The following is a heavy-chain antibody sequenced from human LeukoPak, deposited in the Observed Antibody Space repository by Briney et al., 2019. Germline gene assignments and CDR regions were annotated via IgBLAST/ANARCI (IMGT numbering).Heavy chain of an antibody. CDR3: ARAAVTTDMYWFDP. CDR2: INPNSGGT. CDR1: GYTFTGYY. V-gene: IGHV1-2*02. D-gene: IGHD4-17*01. Sequence: ASVKVSCKASGYTFTGYYMHWVRQAPGQGLEWMGWINPNSGGTNYAQKFQGRVTMTRDTSISTAYMELSRLRSDDTAVYHCARAAVTTDMYWFDPWGQGTLVTVSS. J-gene: IGHJ5*02.